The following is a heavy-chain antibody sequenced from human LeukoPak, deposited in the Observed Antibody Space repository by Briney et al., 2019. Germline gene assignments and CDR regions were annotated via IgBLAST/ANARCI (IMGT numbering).Heavy chain of an antibody. D-gene: IGHD2-15*01. CDR3: ARHPTYCSGGSCYTTKGNDYYYYMDV. CDR2: IYHSGST. V-gene: IGHV4-38-2*01. J-gene: IGHJ6*03. CDR1: GYSISSGYY. Sequence: PSETLSLTCAVSGYSISSGYYWGWIRQPPGKGLEWIGSIYHSGSTYYNPSLKSRVTISVDTSKNQFSLKLSSVTAADTAVYYCARHPTYCSGGSCYTTKGNDYYYYMDVWGKGTTVTVSS.